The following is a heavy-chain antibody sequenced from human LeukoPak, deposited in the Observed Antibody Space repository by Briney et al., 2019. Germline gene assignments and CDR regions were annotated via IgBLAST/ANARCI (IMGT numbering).Heavy chain of an antibody. CDR3: ARYLELRAIDY. V-gene: IGHV3-48*04. CDR1: GFTFSSYS. CDR2: ISSSSSTI. D-gene: IGHD1-7*01. Sequence: GGSLRLSCAASGFTFSSYSMNWVRQAPGKGLEWVSYISSSSSTIYYADSVKGRFTISRDNAKNSLYLQMNSLRAEDTAVYYCARYLELRAIDYWGQGTLVTVSS. J-gene: IGHJ4*02.